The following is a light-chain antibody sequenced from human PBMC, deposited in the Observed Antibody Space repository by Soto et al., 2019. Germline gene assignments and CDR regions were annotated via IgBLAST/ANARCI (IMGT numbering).Light chain of an antibody. CDR2: DAS. CDR1: QSISSW. CDR3: QQYNSYPWT. Sequence: DIQMTQSPSTLSASVGDRVTITCRARQSISSWLAWYQQKPGKAPKLLIYDASSLEGGVPSRFSGSGSGTEFTLTINSLQSDDFATYYCQQYNSYPWTFGQGTKVEIK. J-gene: IGKJ1*01. V-gene: IGKV1-5*01.